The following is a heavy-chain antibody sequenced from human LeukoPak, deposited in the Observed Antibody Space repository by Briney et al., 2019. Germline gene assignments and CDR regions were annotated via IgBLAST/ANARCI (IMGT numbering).Heavy chain of an antibody. J-gene: IGHJ4*02. CDR2: INPNSDGT. D-gene: IGHD7-27*01. CDR3: ARAQLGMRGGFDY. Sequence: ASVKVSCRASGYTFTGYYIHWVRQAPGQGLEWMGWINPNSDGTNYAQKFQGRVTMTRDTSASTAYMELSSLRSEDTAVYYCARAQLGMRGGFDYWGQGTLVTVSS. V-gene: IGHV1-2*02. CDR1: GYTFTGYY.